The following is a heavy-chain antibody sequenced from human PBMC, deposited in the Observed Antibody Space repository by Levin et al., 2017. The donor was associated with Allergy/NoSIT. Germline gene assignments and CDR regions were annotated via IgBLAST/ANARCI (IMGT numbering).Heavy chain of an antibody. CDR2: IYYSGST. J-gene: IGHJ4*02. CDR3: ARDRGSSWYGNYFDY. V-gene: IGHV4-31*03. CDR1: GGSISSGGYY. D-gene: IGHD6-13*01. Sequence: SETLSLTCTVSGGSISSGGYYRSWIRQHPGKGLEWIGYIYYSGSTYYNPSLKSRVTISVDTSKNQFSLKLSSVTAADTAVYYCARDRGSSWYGNYFDYWGQGTLVTVSS.